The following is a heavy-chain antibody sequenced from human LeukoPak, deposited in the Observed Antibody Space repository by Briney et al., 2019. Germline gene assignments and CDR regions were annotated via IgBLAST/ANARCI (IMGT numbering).Heavy chain of an antibody. Sequence: PGRSLRLSCAASGFTFSSYGMHRVRQAPGKGLEWVAVISYDGSNKYYADSVKGRFTISRDNSKNTLYLQMNSLRAEDTAVYYCAKAAYRYCSSTSCYFWFDPWGQGTLVTVSS. V-gene: IGHV3-30*18. CDR1: GFTFSSYG. CDR2: ISYDGSNK. J-gene: IGHJ5*02. D-gene: IGHD2-2*01. CDR3: AKAAYRYCSSTSCYFWFDP.